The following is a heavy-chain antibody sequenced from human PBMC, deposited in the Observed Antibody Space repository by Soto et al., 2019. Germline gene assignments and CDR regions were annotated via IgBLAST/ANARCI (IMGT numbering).Heavy chain of an antibody. J-gene: IGHJ6*03. Sequence: GGSLRLSCAASGFTFSSYDMHWVRQATGKGLEWVSAIGTAGDTYYPGSVKGRFTISRENAKNSLYLQMNSLRAGDTAVYYCARVPPSGYDILTGYPKYYYYMDVWGKGTTVTVSS. CDR3: ARVPPSGYDILTGYPKYYYYMDV. CDR2: IGTAGDT. D-gene: IGHD3-9*01. V-gene: IGHV3-13*01. CDR1: GFTFSSYD.